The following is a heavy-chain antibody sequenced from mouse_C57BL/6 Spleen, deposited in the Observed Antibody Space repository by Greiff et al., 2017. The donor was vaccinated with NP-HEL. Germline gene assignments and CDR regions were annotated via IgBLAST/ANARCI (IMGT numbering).Heavy chain of an antibody. V-gene: IGHV1-26*01. CDR2: INPNNGGT. CDR1: GYTFTDYY. Sequence: VQLQQSGPELVKPGASVKISCKASGYTFTDYYMNWVKQSHGKSLEWIGDINPNNGGTSYNQKFKGKATLTVDKSSSTAYIVLRSLTSVDSAVYYCAGGSGGWFADWGQGTLVTVSA. J-gene: IGHJ3*01. D-gene: IGHD1-1*01. CDR3: AGGSGGWFAD.